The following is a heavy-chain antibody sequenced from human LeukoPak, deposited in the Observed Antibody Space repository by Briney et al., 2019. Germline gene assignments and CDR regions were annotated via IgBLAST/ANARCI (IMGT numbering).Heavy chain of an antibody. V-gene: IGHV4-34*01. J-gene: IGHJ4*02. Sequence: PSETLSLTCAVYGGSFSGYYWSWIRQPPGKGLEWIGEINHSGSTNYNPSLKSRVTISVDTSKNQFSLKLSPVTAADTAVYYCARGGVPKLKASYSSSSRRLDYWGQGTLVTVSS. CDR1: GGSFSGYY. CDR2: INHSGST. D-gene: IGHD6-6*01. CDR3: ARGGVPKLKASYSSSSRRLDY.